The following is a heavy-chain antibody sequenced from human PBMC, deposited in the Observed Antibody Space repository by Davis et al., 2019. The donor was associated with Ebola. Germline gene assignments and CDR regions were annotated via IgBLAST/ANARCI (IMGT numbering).Heavy chain of an antibody. Sequence: PGGSLRLSCAASGFTFTNYAMSWVRQAPGKGLEWVSGISGSGYNTYYADSVKGRFTISRDNSRNTQYLQMNSLRVGDTAVYYCAKGGLWGHGMDVWGQGTTVTVSS. J-gene: IGHJ6*02. CDR3: AKGGLWGHGMDV. CDR2: ISGSGYNT. CDR1: GFTFTNYA. V-gene: IGHV3-23*01. D-gene: IGHD4/OR15-4a*01.